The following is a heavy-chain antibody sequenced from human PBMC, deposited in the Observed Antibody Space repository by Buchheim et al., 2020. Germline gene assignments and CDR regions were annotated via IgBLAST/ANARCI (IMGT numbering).Heavy chain of an antibody. CDR1: GYTFTSYG. CDR2: ISAYNGNT. J-gene: IGHJ2*01. D-gene: IGHD3-22*01. CDR3: ARVDYYDSSGYISTRHWYFDL. V-gene: IGHV1-18*04. Sequence: QVQLVQSGAEVKKPGASVKVSCKASGYTFTSYGISWVRQAPGQGLEWMGWISAYNGNTNYAQKLQGRVTMTTGTSTRTAYMELRSLRSDDTAVYYCARVDYYDSSGYISTRHWYFDLWGRGTL.